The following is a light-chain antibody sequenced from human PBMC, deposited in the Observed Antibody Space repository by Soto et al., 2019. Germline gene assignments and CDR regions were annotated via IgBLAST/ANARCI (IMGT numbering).Light chain of an antibody. CDR1: QSISSW. CDR3: QQYNSYPYT. CDR2: KAS. Sequence: DIQMTQSPPTLAASVGGRVTITFRASQSISSWLAWYQQKPGKAPKLLIYKASSLESGVPSRFSGSGSGTEFTITISSLQPDDFAPYYGQQYNSYPYTFGQGTKLEIK. J-gene: IGKJ2*01. V-gene: IGKV1-5*03.